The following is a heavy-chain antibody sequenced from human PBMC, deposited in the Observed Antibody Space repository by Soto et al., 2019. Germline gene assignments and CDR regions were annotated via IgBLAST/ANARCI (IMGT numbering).Heavy chain of an antibody. Sequence: QVQLQESGPGLVKPSQTLSLTCTVSGASISSGGYYWGWIRQHPGKGLEWIGYIYYSGSTYYNPSLNSRVALSVDTSKNQFSLKLSSVTAADTAVYYCAREPSPWGQGTLVTVSS. J-gene: IGHJ5*02. CDR3: AREPSP. CDR2: IYYSGST. V-gene: IGHV4-31*03. CDR1: GASISSGGYY.